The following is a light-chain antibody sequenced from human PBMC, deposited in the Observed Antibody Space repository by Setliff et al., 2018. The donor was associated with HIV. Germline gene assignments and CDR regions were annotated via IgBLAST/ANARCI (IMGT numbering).Light chain of an antibody. V-gene: IGLV2-14*01. CDR2: EVS. CDR1: SSDVGGYNY. Sequence: QSALTQPASMSGSPGQSITISCPGTSSDVGGYNYVSWYQQHPGKAPKLMIYEVSNRPSGVSNRFSGSKSGNTASLTISGLQAEDEADYYCSSYTSSSTLYVFGTGTKVTVL. J-gene: IGLJ1*01. CDR3: SSYTSSSTLYV.